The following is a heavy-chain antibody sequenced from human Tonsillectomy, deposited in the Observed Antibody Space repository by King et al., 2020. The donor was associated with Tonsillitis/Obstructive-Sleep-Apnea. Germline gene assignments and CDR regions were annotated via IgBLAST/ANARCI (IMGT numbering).Heavy chain of an antibody. D-gene: IGHD6-6*01. CDR1: GYNFTNYW. CDR2: IDPSDSYT. V-gene: IGHV5-10-1*03. J-gene: IGHJ4*02. CDR3: ARHRYLSSSPVFDY. Sequence: DVQLVQSGAEVRKPGESLRISCKTSGYNFTNYWITWVRQLPGKGLEWMGRIDPSDSYTNYSPSFQGHVTFSSDKSNATAFLHWSSLRASDTAIYFCARHRYLSSSPVFDYWGQGTVVTVSS.